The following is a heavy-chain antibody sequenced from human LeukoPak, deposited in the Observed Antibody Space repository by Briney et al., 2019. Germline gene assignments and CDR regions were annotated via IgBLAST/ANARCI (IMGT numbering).Heavy chain of an antibody. D-gene: IGHD4-17*01. CDR1: GDSISSSSSY. Sequence: SETLSLTCTVSGDSISSSSSYWGWIRQPPGEGLEWIGSIYYSGTTHYNPSLKSRVTIAVDTSKNQFSLKLISVTAADTAVYYCARVAATTVTNYYFDYWGQGTLVTVSS. CDR2: IYYSGTT. CDR3: ARVAATTVTNYYFDY. J-gene: IGHJ4*02. V-gene: IGHV4-39*07.